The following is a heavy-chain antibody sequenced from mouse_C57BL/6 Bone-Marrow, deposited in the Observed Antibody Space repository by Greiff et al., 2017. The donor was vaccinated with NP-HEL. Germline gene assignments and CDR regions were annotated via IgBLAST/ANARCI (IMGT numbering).Heavy chain of an antibody. Sequence: EVKLMESGGDLVKPGGSLKLSCAASGFTFSSYGMSWVRQTPDKRLAWVATITSGRRYTYSPASVKGRFTISRYNAKNTLYLQMSSLKSEDTAMYYCARHYGHYWGHGTTLTVSS. D-gene: IGHD1-2*01. V-gene: IGHV5-6*01. J-gene: IGHJ2*01. CDR1: GFTFSSYG. CDR2: ITSGRRYT. CDR3: ARHYGHY.